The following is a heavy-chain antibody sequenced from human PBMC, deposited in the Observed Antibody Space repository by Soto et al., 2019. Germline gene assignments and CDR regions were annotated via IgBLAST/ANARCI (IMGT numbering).Heavy chain of an antibody. J-gene: IGHJ6*02. Sequence: EVQLVESGGGLVQPGGSLKLSCAASGFTFSGSAMHWVRQASGKGMEWVGRIRSKANRYATAYAASVKGRFTISRDDSKNTAYLQMNSLKPEDTAVYYCTSSALIDYDYYYGMDVWGQGTTVTVSS. CDR2: IRSKANRYAT. D-gene: IGHD3-22*01. CDR3: TSSALIDYDYYYGMDV. CDR1: GFTFSGSA. V-gene: IGHV3-73*02.